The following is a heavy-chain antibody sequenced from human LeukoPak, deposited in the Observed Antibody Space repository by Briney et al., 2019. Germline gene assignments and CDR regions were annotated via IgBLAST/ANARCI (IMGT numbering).Heavy chain of an antibody. CDR1: GYTLTSYG. CDR3: ARECITMVRGVMYWFDP. V-gene: IGHV1-18*01. CDR2: ISAYNGNT. J-gene: IGHJ5*02. Sequence: ASVKVSCKASGYTLTSYGISWVRQAPGQGLEWMGWISAYNGNTNYAQKLQGRVTMTTDTSTSTAYMELRSLRSDDTAVYYCARECITMVRGVMYWFDPWGQGTLVTVSS. D-gene: IGHD3-10*01.